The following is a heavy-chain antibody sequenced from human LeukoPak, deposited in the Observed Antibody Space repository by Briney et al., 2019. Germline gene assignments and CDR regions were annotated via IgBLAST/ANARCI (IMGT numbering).Heavy chain of an antibody. CDR1: GFTFSNYA. D-gene: IGHD3-10*01. CDR2: ICGHGIRI. J-gene: IGHJ4*02. Sequence: GGSLRLSCEASGFTFSNYAMSWVREAPGKGLEWVSGICGHGIRIYYADSVKGRFTISRDNSKRTLYLVMNSLRAEDTAVYYCAKEDGNYGSGSYYYFDYWGQGTLVTVSS. CDR3: AKEDGNYGSGSYYYFDY. V-gene: IGHV3-23*01.